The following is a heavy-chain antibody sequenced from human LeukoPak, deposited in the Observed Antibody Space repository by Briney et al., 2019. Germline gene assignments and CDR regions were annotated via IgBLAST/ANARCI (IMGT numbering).Heavy chain of an antibody. D-gene: IGHD3-9*01. CDR3: ASTHVLRYFDWLQPLGY. Sequence: EASVKVSCKASGYTFTGYYMHWVRQAPGQGLEWMGWINPNSGGTNYAQKFQGRVTMTRDTSISTAYMELSRLRSDDTAVYYCASTHVLRYFDWLQPLGYWGQGTLVTVSS. CDR1: GYTFTGYY. J-gene: IGHJ4*02. V-gene: IGHV1-2*02. CDR2: INPNSGGT.